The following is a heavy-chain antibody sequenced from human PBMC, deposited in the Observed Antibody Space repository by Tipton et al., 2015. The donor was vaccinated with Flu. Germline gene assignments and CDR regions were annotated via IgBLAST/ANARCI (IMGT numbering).Heavy chain of an antibody. CDR3: ARHTGDSVRGVIDY. CDR2: IYRRGSS. J-gene: IGHJ4*02. CDR1: GDSVSSDNY. V-gene: IGHV4-38-2*02. Sequence: TLSLTCTVSGDSVSSDNYWGWIRQPPGKALEWIGNIYRRGSSYYNPSLKTRVTIAIDTSKNTFSLRLRSVTAADTAVYYCARHTGDSVRGVIDYWGQGTLVTVSS. D-gene: IGHD3-10*02.